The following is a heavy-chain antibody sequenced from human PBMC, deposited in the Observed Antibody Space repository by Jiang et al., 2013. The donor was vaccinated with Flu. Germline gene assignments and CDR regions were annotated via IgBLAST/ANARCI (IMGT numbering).Heavy chain of an antibody. Sequence: GSGLVKPSQTLSLTCTVSGGSISSGSYYWSWIRQPAGKGLEYIGRIYSSGSTYYNPSLKSRVTISIDTSRNQFSLKLNSVTAADTAIYYCAGDFRALHWYLDLWGRGTLVTVSS. CDR3: AGDFRALHWYLDL. CDR1: GGSISSGSYY. D-gene: IGHD4/OR15-4a*01. J-gene: IGHJ2*01. V-gene: IGHV4-61*02. CDR2: IYSSGST.